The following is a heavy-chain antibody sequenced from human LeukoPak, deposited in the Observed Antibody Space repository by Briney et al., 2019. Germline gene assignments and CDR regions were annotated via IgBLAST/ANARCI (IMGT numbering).Heavy chain of an antibody. CDR2: ISYDGSNK. CDR3: AKRGHYSINWYHYFDY. CDR1: GFTFSSYG. J-gene: IGHJ4*02. V-gene: IGHV3-30*18. Sequence: GRSLRLSCAASGFTFSSYGMHWVRQAPGKGLEWLAVISYDGSNKYYADSVKGRFTISRDNSKNTLFLQMNSLRPDDTAVYYCAKRGHYSINWYHYFDYWGQGTLVTVSS. D-gene: IGHD6-13*01.